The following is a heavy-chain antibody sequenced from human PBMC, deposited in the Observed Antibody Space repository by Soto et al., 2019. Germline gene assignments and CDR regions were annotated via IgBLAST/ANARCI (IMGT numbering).Heavy chain of an antibody. D-gene: IGHD3-9*01. J-gene: IGHJ3*02. CDR3: ARDDLSGYFFDI. V-gene: IGHV1-3*01. CDR2: INAGNGNT. Sequence: ASVKVSCKASGYTFTSYAMHWVRQAPGQRLEWMGWINAGNGNTKYSQKFQGRVTITRDTSASTAYMELSSLRSEDTAVYYCARDDLSGYFFDIWGQGTMVTVSS. CDR1: GYTFTSYA.